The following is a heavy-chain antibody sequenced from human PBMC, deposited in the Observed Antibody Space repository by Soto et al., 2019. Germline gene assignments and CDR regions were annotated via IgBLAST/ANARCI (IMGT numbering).Heavy chain of an antibody. J-gene: IGHJ6*03. CDR1: GYTFTSYA. V-gene: IGHV1-3*01. Sequence: GASVKVSCKASGYTFTSYAMHWVRQAPGQRLEWMGWINAGNGNTKYSQKFQGRVTITRDTSASTAYMELSSLRSEDTAVYYCARDDDFWSGSGYYYYMDVWGKGTTVTVSS. CDR2: INAGNGNT. CDR3: ARDDDFWSGSGYYYYMDV. D-gene: IGHD3-3*01.